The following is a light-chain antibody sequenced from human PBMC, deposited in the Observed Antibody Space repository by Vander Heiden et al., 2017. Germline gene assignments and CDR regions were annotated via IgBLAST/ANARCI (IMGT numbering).Light chain of an antibody. CDR3: QQYGDYATYT. V-gene: IGKV3-20*01. Sequence: EIVLTQSPGTLSLSPGERATLSCRASQSVASNSLAWYQQQPGQAPRLLIYGASRRATGIPDRFSGSGYGTDFTLTISRLEPEDFAVYYCQQYGDYATYTFGQGTKIEIK. CDR1: QSVASNS. CDR2: GAS. J-gene: IGKJ2*01.